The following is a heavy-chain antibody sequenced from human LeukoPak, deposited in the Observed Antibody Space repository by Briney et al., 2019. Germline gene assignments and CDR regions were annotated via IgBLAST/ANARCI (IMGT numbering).Heavy chain of an antibody. CDR2: MNPNSGNT. V-gene: IGHV1-8*01. D-gene: IGHD3-10*01. CDR3: ARGLRMLRGGYYYMDV. J-gene: IGHJ6*03. CDR1: GYTFTSYD. Sequence: GASVKVSCKASGYTFTSYDINWVRQATGQGLEWMGWMNPNSGNTGYAQKFQGRVTMTRNTSISTAYMELSSLRSEDTAVYYCARGLRMLRGGYYYMDVWGKGTTVTISS.